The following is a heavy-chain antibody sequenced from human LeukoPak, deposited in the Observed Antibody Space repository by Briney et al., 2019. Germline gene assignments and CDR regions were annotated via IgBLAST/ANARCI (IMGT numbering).Heavy chain of an antibody. D-gene: IGHD3-10*01. CDR2: ISGSGGST. CDR1: GFTFSSYA. V-gene: IGHV3-23*01. Sequence: GGSLRLSCAASGFTFSSYAMSWVRQAPGKGLEWVSAISGSGGSTYYADSVKGRFTISRDNSKNTLYLQMNSLRAEDTAVYYCAKGGRYYGSGSATPFDYWGQGTLVTVSS. J-gene: IGHJ4*02. CDR3: AKGGRYYGSGSATPFDY.